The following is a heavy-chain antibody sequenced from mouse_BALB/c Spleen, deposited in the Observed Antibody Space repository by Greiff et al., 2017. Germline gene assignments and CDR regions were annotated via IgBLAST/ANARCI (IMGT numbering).Heavy chain of an antibody. D-gene: IGHD3-1*01. CDR1: GYTFTSYW. CDR3: ARSGGGAMDY. Sequence: VQVVESGAELVKPGASVKLSCKTSGYTFTSYWIQWVKQRPGQGLGWIGEIFPGTGTTYYNEKFKGKATLTIDTSSSTAYMQLSSLTSEDSAVYFCARSGGGAMDYWGQGTSVTVSS. CDR2: IFPGTGTT. J-gene: IGHJ4*01. V-gene: IGHV1S132*01.